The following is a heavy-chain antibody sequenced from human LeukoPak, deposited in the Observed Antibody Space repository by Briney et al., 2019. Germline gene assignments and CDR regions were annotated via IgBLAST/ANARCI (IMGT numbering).Heavy chain of an antibody. V-gene: IGHV4-39*07. J-gene: IGHJ6*03. CDR1: GGSISSSNYY. Sequence: SETLSLTCTVSGGSISSSNYYWSWIRQPPGKGLEWIGEINHSGSTNYNPSLKSRVTISVDTSKNQFSLKLSSVTAADTAVYYCAREGGCSYGFSYYYMDVWGKGTTVTISS. CDR3: AREGGCSYGFSYYYMDV. CDR2: INHSGST. D-gene: IGHD5-18*01.